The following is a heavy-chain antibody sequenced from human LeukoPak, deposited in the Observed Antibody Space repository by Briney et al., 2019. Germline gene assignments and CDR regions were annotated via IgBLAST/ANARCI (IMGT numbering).Heavy chain of an antibody. Sequence: ASVKVSCKASGYTFTSYDINWVRQATGQGLEWMGWMNPNSGNTGYAQKFQGRVTMTRDMSTSTVYMELSSLRSEDTAVYYCARDNTYYDILTGYYPKRYYYYMDVWGKGTTVTVSS. J-gene: IGHJ6*03. V-gene: IGHV1-8*01. CDR2: MNPNSGNT. CDR1: GYTFTSYD. D-gene: IGHD3-9*01. CDR3: ARDNTYYDILTGYYPKRYYYYMDV.